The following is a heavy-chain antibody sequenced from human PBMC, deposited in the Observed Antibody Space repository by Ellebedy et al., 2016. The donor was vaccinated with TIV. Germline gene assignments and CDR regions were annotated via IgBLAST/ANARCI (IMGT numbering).Heavy chain of an antibody. J-gene: IGHJ4*02. D-gene: IGHD6-19*01. Sequence: PGGSLRLSCAASGFTFSSYVMSWVRQAPGKGLEWVSSISGSGDRTYFADSVKGRFTISRDNSKNTLSLQLDSLRAEETAVYYCATTSGYGTGWYGRNDYWGQGALITVSS. CDR1: GFTFSSYV. V-gene: IGHV3-23*01. CDR2: ISGSGDRT. CDR3: ATTSGYGTGWYGRNDY.